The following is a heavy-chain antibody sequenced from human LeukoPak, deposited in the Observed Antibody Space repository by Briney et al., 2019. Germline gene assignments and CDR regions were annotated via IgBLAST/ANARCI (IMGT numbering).Heavy chain of an antibody. V-gene: IGHV1-2*02. D-gene: IGHD2-15*01. Sequence: ASVKVSCKASGYTFTNYYMHWVRQAPGQGLEWMGWINPNSGDTKSLQKFQGRGTMTRDTSINTAYMELSGLRSDDTAVYYCARDSHCGDDNCYEYFPHWGQGTLVTVSS. CDR2: INPNSGDT. CDR1: GYTFTNYY. CDR3: ARDSHCGDDNCYEYFPH. J-gene: IGHJ1*01.